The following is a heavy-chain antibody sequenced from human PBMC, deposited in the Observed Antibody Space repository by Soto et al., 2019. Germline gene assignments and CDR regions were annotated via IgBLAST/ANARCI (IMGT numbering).Heavy chain of an antibody. D-gene: IGHD3-3*01. V-gene: IGHV3-30-3*01. Sequence: QVQLVESGGGVVQPGRSLRLSCAASGFTFSSYAMHWVRQAPGKGLEWVAVISYDGSNKYYADSVKGRFTISRDNSKNTLYLQMNSLRAEDTAVYYCARDGHDFWSGYYRGTSEGYFDYWGQGTLVTVSS. CDR1: GFTFSSYA. CDR3: ARDGHDFWSGYYRGTSEGYFDY. CDR2: ISYDGSNK. J-gene: IGHJ4*02.